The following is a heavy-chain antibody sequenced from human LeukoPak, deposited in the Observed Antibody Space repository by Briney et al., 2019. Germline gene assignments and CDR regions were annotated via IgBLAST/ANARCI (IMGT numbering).Heavy chain of an antibody. Sequence: GRSLRLSCAASGFTFSPYGKHWVRQAPGKALEHAAAISYDGSNKYYAESVKGRFTISRDNSKNTLYLQMNSLRAEDTAVYYCARPEWYSSPLDAFDIWGQGTMVTVSS. CDR3: ARPEWYSSPLDAFDI. CDR1: GFTFSPYG. J-gene: IGHJ3*02. D-gene: IGHD6-6*01. V-gene: IGHV3-30-3*01. CDR2: ISYDGSNK.